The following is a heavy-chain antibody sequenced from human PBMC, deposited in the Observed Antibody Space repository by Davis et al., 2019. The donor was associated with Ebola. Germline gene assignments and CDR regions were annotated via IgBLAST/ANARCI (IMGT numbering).Heavy chain of an antibody. Sequence: GESLKISCAASGFTFSSYAMSWVRQAPGKGLEWVSAISGSGGSTYYADSVKGRFTISRDNAKNSLYLQMNSLRAEDTAVYYCARGVAAAATYVWFDPGGQGTLVTVSS. J-gene: IGHJ5*02. V-gene: IGHV3-23*01. CDR1: GFTFSSYA. CDR2: ISGSGGST. CDR3: ARGVAAAATYVWFDP. D-gene: IGHD6-13*01.